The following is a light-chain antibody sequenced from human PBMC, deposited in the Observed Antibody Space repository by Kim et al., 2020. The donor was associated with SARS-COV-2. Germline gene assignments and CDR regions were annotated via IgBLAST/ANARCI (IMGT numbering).Light chain of an antibody. CDR3: SSFTSSDTLV. CDR2: DVS. Sequence: GQSITMSCTGTSSDVGGYNYVSWYQQHPGKAPKLMISDVSKRPSGVSNRFSGSKSGNTASLTISGLQAEDEADYYCSSFTSSDTLVFGGGTQLTV. CDR1: SSDVGGYNY. V-gene: IGLV2-14*03. J-gene: IGLJ2*01.